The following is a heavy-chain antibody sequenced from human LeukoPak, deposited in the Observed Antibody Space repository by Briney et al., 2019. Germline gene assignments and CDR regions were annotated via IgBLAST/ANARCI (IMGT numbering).Heavy chain of an antibody. D-gene: IGHD6-19*01. V-gene: IGHV4-34*01. J-gene: IGHJ5*02. Sequence: PSGTLSLTCAVYGGSFSGYYWSWIRQPPGKGLEWIGEINHSGSTNYNPSLKSRVTISVDTSKNQFSLKLSSVTAADTAVYYWAREVIAVAAGGDKRFDPWGQGTLVTVSS. CDR3: AREVIAVAAGGDKRFDP. CDR2: INHSGST. CDR1: GGSFSGYY.